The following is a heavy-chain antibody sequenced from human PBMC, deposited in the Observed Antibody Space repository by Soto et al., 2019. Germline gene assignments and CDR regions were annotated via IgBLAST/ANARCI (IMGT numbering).Heavy chain of an antibody. D-gene: IGHD3-22*01. J-gene: IGHJ4*02. Sequence: GGSLRLSCAASGFTFSSYAMSWVRQAPGKGLEWVSAISGSGGSTYYADSVKGRFTISRDNSKNTLYLQMNSLRAEDTAVYYCAKDNAQDYYDSQDLDYWGQGTLVTVSS. V-gene: IGHV3-23*01. CDR2: ISGSGGST. CDR1: GFTFSSYA. CDR3: AKDNAQDYYDSQDLDY.